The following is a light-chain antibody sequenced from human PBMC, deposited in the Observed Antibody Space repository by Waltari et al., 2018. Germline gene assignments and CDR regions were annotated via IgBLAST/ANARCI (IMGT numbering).Light chain of an antibody. CDR3: QHYVNLPVT. Sequence: DIVLTQSPAALSLSPGERAKLSCRASQSVGRSLAWSQQKPGQAPRLLIYDTSSMATGTPGRVSGSGSGTDFRLGISRLEPEDFAVYFCQHYVNLPVTFGQGTKVEI. J-gene: IGKJ1*01. V-gene: IGKV3-20*01. CDR1: QSVGRS. CDR2: DTS.